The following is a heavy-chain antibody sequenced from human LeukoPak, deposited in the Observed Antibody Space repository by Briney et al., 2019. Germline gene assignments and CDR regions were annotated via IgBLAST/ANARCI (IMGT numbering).Heavy chain of an antibody. CDR2: INSDGSST. D-gene: IGHD3-3*01. CDR1: GFTFSSYW. Sequence: GGSLGLSCAASGFTFSSYWMHWVRQAPGKGLVCVSGINSDGSSTNYADSVKGRFTISRDNAKNTLYLQMNSLRAEDTAVYYCARESYITIFGVVIGDWFDPWGQGTLVTVSS. CDR3: ARESYITIFGVVIGDWFDP. J-gene: IGHJ5*02. V-gene: IGHV3-74*01.